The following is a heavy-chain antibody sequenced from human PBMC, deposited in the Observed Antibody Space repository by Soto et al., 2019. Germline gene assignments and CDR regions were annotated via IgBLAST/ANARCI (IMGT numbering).Heavy chain of an antibody. CDR3: ARPLGIGHYWYFDL. CDR2: INWNGGST. J-gene: IGHJ2*01. V-gene: IGHV3-20*04. CDR1: GFTFGDYG. D-gene: IGHD7-27*01. Sequence: GGSLRLSCAASGFTFGDYGMSWVRQAPGKGLEWVSGINWNGGSTGYADSVKGRFTISRDNAKNSLYLQMNSLRAEDTALYYCARPLGIGHYWYFDLWGRGTLVTVSS.